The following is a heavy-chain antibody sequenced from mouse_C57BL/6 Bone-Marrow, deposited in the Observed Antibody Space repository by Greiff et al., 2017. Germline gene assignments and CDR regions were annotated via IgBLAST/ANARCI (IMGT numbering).Heavy chain of an antibody. V-gene: IGHV1-55*01. CDR1: GYTFTSYW. D-gene: IGHD2-4*01. CDR3: ARPYYDDGDGFAY. CDR2: IYPGSGST. Sequence: QVQLQQPGAELVKPGASVKMSCKASGYTFTSYWITWVKQRPGQGLEWIGDIYPGSGSTNYNEKFKSKATLTVDTSSSTAYMQLSSLTSEDSAVYYCARPYYDDGDGFAYWGGRTLIAVSA. J-gene: IGHJ3*01.